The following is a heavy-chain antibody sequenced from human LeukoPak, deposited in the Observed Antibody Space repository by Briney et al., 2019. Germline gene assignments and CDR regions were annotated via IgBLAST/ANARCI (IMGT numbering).Heavy chain of an antibody. Sequence: ASGKVSCTASGYTFTGNYMHWGRHAPGQGLEWMGWIDSNRGGTDYAQKFQGRVTLTRDTSISTAYMELRRLKSDATAIYYCARSANGGGDYWGQGTPVTVSS. D-gene: IGHD2-8*01. CDR3: ARSANGGGDY. J-gene: IGHJ4*02. CDR1: GYTFTGNY. CDR2: IDSNRGGT. V-gene: IGHV1-2*02.